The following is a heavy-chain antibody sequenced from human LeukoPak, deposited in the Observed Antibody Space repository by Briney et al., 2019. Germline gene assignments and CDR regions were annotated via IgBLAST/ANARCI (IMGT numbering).Heavy chain of an antibody. CDR1: GGSISVNY. D-gene: IGHD3-10*01. Sequence: PSETLSLTCNVSGGSISVNYWSWIRQSPGKGLEWIGHISHNGIATYSPSLKSRVTILVDPSTIHYSLLLTSVTAADTAIYYCARIREDAFDIWGQGRMVTVS. V-gene: IGHV4-59*01. CDR2: ISHNGIA. J-gene: IGHJ3*02. CDR3: ARIREDAFDI.